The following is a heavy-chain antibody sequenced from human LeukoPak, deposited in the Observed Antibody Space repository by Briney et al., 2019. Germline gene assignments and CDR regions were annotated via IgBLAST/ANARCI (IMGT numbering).Heavy chain of an antibody. D-gene: IGHD6-19*01. Sequence: ASVKVSCKASGYTFTSYGISWVRQAPGQGLEWMGWISAYNGNTNYAQKLQGRVTMTTDTSTSTAYMELRSLRSDDTAVYYCARREGQYSSGWYFDYWGQGTLVTVSS. CDR1: GYTFTSYG. V-gene: IGHV1-18*01. CDR3: ARREGQYSSGWYFDY. J-gene: IGHJ4*02. CDR2: ISAYNGNT.